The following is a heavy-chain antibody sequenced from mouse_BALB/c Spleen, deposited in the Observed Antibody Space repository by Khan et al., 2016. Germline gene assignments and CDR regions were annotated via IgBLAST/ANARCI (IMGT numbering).Heavy chain of an antibody. J-gene: IGHJ2*01. CDR3: ARRARK. D-gene: IGHD3-3*01. Sequence: VRLQQSGAELVKSGATVKLSCTASGLNPKAPYIHWPKQSPEQGLERIGRNDPPNGHTKYDPKFQGKATITADTSSNTTHLQLSNPTSEDTAVYYCARRARKWGQGTTLTVSS. V-gene: IGHV14-3*02. CDR2: NDPPNGHT. CDR1: GLNPKAPY.